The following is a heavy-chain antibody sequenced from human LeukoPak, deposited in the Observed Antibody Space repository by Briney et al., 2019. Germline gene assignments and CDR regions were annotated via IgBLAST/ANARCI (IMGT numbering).Heavy chain of an antibody. V-gene: IGHV4-39*01. D-gene: IGHD3-9*01. CDR1: GGSISNSGYY. Sequence: PSETLSLTCNVSGGSISNSGYYWGWIRQPPGKGLEWIGSIYYGGSTYCNPSLRSRVIISADTSRNQLSLKLSSVTATDTAVYYCARLAILTSYYDYFHHWGQGTLVTVSS. CDR3: ARLAILTSYYDYFHH. CDR2: IYYGGST. J-gene: IGHJ1*01.